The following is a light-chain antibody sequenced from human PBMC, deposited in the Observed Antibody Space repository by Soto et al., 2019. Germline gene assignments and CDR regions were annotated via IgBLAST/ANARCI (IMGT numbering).Light chain of an antibody. V-gene: IGLV1-51*01. Sequence: QSVLTQPPSVSAAPGQKVTISCSGSSSNIGNNYVSWYQQLPGTAPKLLIYDNNKRPSGIPDRFSGSKSGTSATLGITGLQTGDEADYYCGTWDCSVRVFGGGTKLTVL. CDR3: GTWDCSVRV. CDR2: DNN. J-gene: IGLJ2*01. CDR1: SSNIGNNY.